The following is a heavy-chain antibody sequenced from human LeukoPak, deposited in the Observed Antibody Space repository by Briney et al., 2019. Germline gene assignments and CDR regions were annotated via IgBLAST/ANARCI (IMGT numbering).Heavy chain of an antibody. CDR3: ARLYYDFWSGYPWGAFDI. Sequence: GESLKISCKGSGYSFTSHWIGWVRHMPGKGLEWMGIIYPGDSDTRYSPSFQGQVTISADKSISTAYLQWSSLKASDTAMYYCARLYYDFWSGYPWGAFDIWGQGTMVTVSS. CDR1: GYSFTSHW. J-gene: IGHJ3*02. D-gene: IGHD3-3*01. V-gene: IGHV5-51*01. CDR2: IYPGDSDT.